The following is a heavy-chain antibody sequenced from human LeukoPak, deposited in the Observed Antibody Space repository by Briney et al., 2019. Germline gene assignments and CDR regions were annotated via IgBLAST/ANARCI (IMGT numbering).Heavy chain of an antibody. V-gene: IGHV4-39*07. J-gene: IGHJ4*02. Sequence: SETLSLTCTVSGDSISSSNYYWGWIRQPPGKGLEWIASISYSGTTYYNPSLKSRVTTSLDSSRNQFSLKLNSVTAADTAVYYCARDRSYFDYWGQGTLVTVSS. CDR1: GDSISSSNYY. CDR3: ARDRSYFDY. CDR2: ISYSGTT.